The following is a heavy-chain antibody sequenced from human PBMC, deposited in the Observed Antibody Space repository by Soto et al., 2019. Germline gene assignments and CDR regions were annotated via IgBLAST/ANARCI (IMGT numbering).Heavy chain of an antibody. Sequence: QVQLQESGPGLVKPSGTLSLTCAVSGDSVFDGRWWSWVRLPPGKGLEWIGETHHNGGTNYNPSLKSRDTISVDKSNNHFSLNLTSVTAADTAVYYCAREGGYRLEYWGQGTLVTVSS. D-gene: IGHD1-26*01. J-gene: IGHJ4*02. CDR3: AREGGYRLEY. CDR1: GDSVFDGRW. CDR2: THHNGGT. V-gene: IGHV4-4*02.